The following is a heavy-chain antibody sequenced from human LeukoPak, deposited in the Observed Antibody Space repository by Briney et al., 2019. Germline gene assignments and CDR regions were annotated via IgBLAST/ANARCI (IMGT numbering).Heavy chain of an antibody. V-gene: IGHV4-59*01. J-gene: IGHJ4*02. CDR1: GASISSYY. CDR2: IYYSGSI. CDR3: ARENPSGYYNRPIDY. Sequence: SEALSLICTVSGASISSYYWSWIRQPPGKGLEWIGDIYYSGSIKYNPSLKSRVTMSVDTSKNQFSLKLSSVTAADTAIYYCARENPSGYYNRPIDYWGQGTLVTVSS. D-gene: IGHD3-22*01.